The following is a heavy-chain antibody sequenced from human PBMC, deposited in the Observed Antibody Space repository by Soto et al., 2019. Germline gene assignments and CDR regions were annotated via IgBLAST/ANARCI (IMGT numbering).Heavy chain of an antibody. J-gene: IGHJ5*02. D-gene: IGHD2-15*01. CDR1: GFTFSSYA. V-gene: IGHV3-23*01. CDR3: AKEKDCSGGSCYSGWFDP. CDR2: ISGSGGST. Sequence: EVQLLESGGGLVQPGGSLRLSCAASGFTFSSYAMSWVRQAPGKGLEWVSAISGSGGSTYYADSVKGRFTISRDNSKNTLYLQMNSLRAEDTAVYYCAKEKDCSGGSCYSGWFDPWGQGTLVTVSS.